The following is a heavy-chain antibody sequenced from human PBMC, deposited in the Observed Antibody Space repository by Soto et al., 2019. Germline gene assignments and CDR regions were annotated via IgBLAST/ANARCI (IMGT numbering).Heavy chain of an antibody. Sequence: QITLKESGPTLVKPTQTLTLTCTFSGFLLSTTEEGVGWIRQPPGKAPEWLALIYWDDDKRYSPSLKTRLTITKDTSKNQVVLTVTNVDPVDTATYYCAHGSCFGADCYPNPYFDFWGQGILVTVSS. V-gene: IGHV2-5*02. CDR3: AHGSCFGADCYPNPYFDF. D-gene: IGHD2-21*02. CDR1: GFLLSTTEEG. J-gene: IGHJ4*02. CDR2: IYWDDDK.